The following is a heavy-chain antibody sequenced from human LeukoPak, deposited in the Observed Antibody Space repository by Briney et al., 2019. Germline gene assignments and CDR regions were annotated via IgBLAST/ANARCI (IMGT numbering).Heavy chain of an antibody. Sequence: ASVKVSCKPSGYTFTRYLMHWVRQAPGQGLEWMGIINPSGGSTNYPQKFQGRVTMTRDTSTSTVYMELSSLRSEDTAVYFCATGRDGYNSEYFQHWGQGTLVTVSS. J-gene: IGHJ1*01. D-gene: IGHD5-24*01. CDR2: INPSGGST. CDR1: GYTFTRYL. V-gene: IGHV1-46*01. CDR3: ATGRDGYNSEYFQH.